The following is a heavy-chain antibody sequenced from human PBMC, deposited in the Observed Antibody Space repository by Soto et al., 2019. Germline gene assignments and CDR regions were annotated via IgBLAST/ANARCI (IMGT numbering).Heavy chain of an antibody. Sequence: GGSLRLSCAASGFTFSTYTMHWVRQAPGKGLEWVAVISYDGSDKDYADSVKGRFTISRDNSKNTLYLQMNSLRAEDTAVYYCARDSTGYYDSSGYLFDYWGQGTLVTVSS. CDR1: GFTFSTYT. V-gene: IGHV3-30-3*01. CDR2: ISYDGSDK. D-gene: IGHD3-22*01. CDR3: ARDSTGYYDSSGYLFDY. J-gene: IGHJ4*02.